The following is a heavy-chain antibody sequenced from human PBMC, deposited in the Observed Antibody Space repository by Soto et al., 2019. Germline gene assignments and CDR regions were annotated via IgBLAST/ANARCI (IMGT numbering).Heavy chain of an antibody. CDR1: GFTFTSSA. D-gene: IGHD6-19*01. Sequence: ASVKVSCKASGFTFTSSAVQWVRQARGQRXEWIGWIVVGSGNTNYAQKFQERVTITRDMSTSTAYMELSSLRSEDTAVYYCAADTKTQPAVAGLLLYYRMDVWGQGTTVTVSS. V-gene: IGHV1-58*01. CDR2: IVVGSGNT. J-gene: IGHJ6*02. CDR3: AADTKTQPAVAGLLLYYRMDV.